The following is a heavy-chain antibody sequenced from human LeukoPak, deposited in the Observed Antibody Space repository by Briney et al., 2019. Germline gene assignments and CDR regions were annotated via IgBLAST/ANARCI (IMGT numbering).Heavy chain of an antibody. CDR1: GFIFSGSA. CDR2: IRSKTNNYAT. Sequence: GESLKLSCVASGFIFSGSALHWVRQTSGKGLEWVGHIRSKTNNYATGYAASVKGRFTISRDDSKNTAYLQMNSLKTEDTAVYYCLSLWSGSYTPVWGQGTLVTVSS. CDR3: LSLWSGSYTPV. D-gene: IGHD3-3*01. J-gene: IGHJ4*02. V-gene: IGHV3-73*01.